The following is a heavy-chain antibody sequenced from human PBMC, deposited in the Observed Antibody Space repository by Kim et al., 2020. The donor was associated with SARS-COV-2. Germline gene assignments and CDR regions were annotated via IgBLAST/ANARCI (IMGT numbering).Heavy chain of an antibody. V-gene: IGHV4-59*01. J-gene: IGHJ6*02. D-gene: IGHD6-13*01. CDR3: ASLAAGYGMDV. Sequence: SETLSLTCGVSGDSIRYYYWSWIRQPPGKGLEWIGYIYYTGNTNYNPSLKSRVTILVDTSKNQFSLRLNSVTAEDTAVYYCASLAAGYGMDVWGQGTTVT. CDR2: IYYTGNT. CDR1: GDSIRYYY.